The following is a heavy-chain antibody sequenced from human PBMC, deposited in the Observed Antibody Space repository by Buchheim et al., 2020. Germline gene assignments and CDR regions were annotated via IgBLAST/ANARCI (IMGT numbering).Heavy chain of an antibody. D-gene: IGHD3-22*01. CDR3: ARDLSSSWYSYGMDV. CDR1: GFDVMNSY. J-gene: IGHJ6*02. V-gene: IGHV3-66*01. Sequence: EGRLVESGGTLVQPGGSLRVSCAASGFDVMNSYMNWVRLAPGKGLEWVSIIFTSGSTYYADSVKGRFTISRDDSNNTIYLQMDSLRVEDTGVYYCARDLSSSWYSYGMDVWGPGTT. CDR2: IFTSGST.